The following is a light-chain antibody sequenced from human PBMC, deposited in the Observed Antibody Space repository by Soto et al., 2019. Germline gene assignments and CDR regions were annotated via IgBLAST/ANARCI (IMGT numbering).Light chain of an antibody. J-gene: IGKJ5*01. Sequence: EVGMTQSPATLSVSPGERATLSCRASQSVSSNLAWYQQKPGQAPRLLIYGASTRATGIPATFSGSGSGTEFTLTISSLQSEDFAVYYCQQYNNWPITFGQGTRLEIK. V-gene: IGKV3-15*01. CDR3: QQYNNWPIT. CDR1: QSVSSN. CDR2: GAS.